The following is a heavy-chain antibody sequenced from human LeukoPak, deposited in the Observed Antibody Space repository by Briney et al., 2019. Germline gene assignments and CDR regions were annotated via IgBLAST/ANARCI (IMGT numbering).Heavy chain of an antibody. D-gene: IGHD6-19*01. J-gene: IGHJ4*02. CDR2: IWYDGQTK. CDR3: ARERGRIAVAGGPGY. CDR1: GFIFSNYA. Sequence: GGSLRLSCEASGFIFSNYAMHWVRQAPGKGLQWVALIWYDGQTKFYGDSVKGRFTISRDNSGSTLFLHMSSLRVEDTAVYYCARERGRIAVAGGPGYWGQGALVTVSS. V-gene: IGHV3-33*01.